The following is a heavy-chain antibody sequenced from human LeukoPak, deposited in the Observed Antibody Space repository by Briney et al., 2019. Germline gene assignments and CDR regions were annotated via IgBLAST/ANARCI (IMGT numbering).Heavy chain of an antibody. CDR3: AMKNYYDSSGYKPGAFDI. CDR2: IYPGDSDT. J-gene: IGHJ3*02. CDR1: GYSITSYW. Sequence: GESLKISCKGSGYSITSYWIGWVRQMPGKGLEWMGFIYPGDSDTRYSPSFQGQVTISADKSISTAYLQWSSLKASDTAMYYCAMKNYYDSSGYKPGAFDIWGQGTMVTVSS. V-gene: IGHV5-51*01. D-gene: IGHD3-22*01.